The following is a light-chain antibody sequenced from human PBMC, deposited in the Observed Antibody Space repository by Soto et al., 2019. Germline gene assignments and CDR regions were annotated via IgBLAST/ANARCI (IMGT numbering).Light chain of an antibody. CDR2: GAS. CDR1: QSISSK. CDR3: QQCNDWPLT. V-gene: IGKV3-15*01. J-gene: IGKJ4*01. Sequence: EIAMTQSPATLSVSPGERATLSCRASQSISSKLAWYQQKPGQAPRLLIFGASTRATGIPARFSGSGSGTEFTLTISSLQSEDFAIYYCQQCNDWPLTFGGGTRWIS.